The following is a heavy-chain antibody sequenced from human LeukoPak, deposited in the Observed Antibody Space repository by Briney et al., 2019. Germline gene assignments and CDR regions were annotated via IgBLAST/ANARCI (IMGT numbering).Heavy chain of an antibody. J-gene: IGHJ5*02. V-gene: IGHV1-3*01. Sequence: ASVKVSCKASGYTFTSYAMHWVRQAPGQRLEWMGWINADNGNTKYSQKFQGRVTITRDTSASTDYMELSSLRSEDTAVYYCAGDCSSTSCYYKFAGWFDPWVQGTLVTVCS. CDR1: GYTFTSYA. CDR3: AGDCSSTSCYYKFAGWFDP. D-gene: IGHD2-2*01. CDR2: INADNGNT.